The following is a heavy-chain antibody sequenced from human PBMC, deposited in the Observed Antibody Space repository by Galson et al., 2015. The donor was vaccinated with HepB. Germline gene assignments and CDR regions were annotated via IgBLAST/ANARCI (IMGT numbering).Heavy chain of an antibody. J-gene: IGHJ4*02. Sequence: SLRLSCAASAFTFSSYAMTWVRQAPGKGLEWLALIWKDGSNTHFSDSVKGRFTISRDNSKKTLYLQMNSLRAEDTAVYYCAREDKNIAVAALDSWGQGTMVTVSS. D-gene: IGHD6-19*01. V-gene: IGHV3-33*08. CDR3: AREDKNIAVAALDS. CDR1: AFTFSSYA. CDR2: IWKDGSNT.